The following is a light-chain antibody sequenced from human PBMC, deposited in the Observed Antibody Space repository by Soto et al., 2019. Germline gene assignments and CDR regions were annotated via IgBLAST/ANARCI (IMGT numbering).Light chain of an antibody. J-gene: IGKJ4*01. CDR1: QSLLHSDGYNS. Sequence: DIVMTQSPLSLPVTPGEPASISCRSSQSLLHSDGYNSLDWFLQRPGQSPQLLIYLDSSRASGVPDRFSGSGSGTDFTLKISRVEAEDVGVYYCMQALQTPLTFGGGTKVDIK. V-gene: IGKV2-28*01. CDR2: LDS. CDR3: MQALQTPLT.